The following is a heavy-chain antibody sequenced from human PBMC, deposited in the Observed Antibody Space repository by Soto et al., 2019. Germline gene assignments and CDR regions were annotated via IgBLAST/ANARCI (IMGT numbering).Heavy chain of an antibody. J-gene: IGHJ4*02. CDR1: GLTVSSNS. D-gene: IGHD3-22*01. CDR3: ARDMPLFSFGYQRGNYFDY. V-gene: IGHV3-66*01. CDR2: IYSGGRT. Sequence: GGSLRLSCVVSGLTVSSNSMNWVRQAPGKGLEWVAIIYSGGRTNYADSVKGRFAISRDTSKNTLYLQMTTLRVEDTAVYYCARDMPLFSFGYQRGNYFDYWGQGALVTVSS.